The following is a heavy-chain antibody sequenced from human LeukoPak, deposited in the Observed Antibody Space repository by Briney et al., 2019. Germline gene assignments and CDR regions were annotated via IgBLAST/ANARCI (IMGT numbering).Heavy chain of an antibody. CDR3: ATQRVRYTLTGYYSYYFDC. V-gene: IGHV1-24*01. J-gene: IGHJ4*02. D-gene: IGHD3-9*01. CDR2: FDPEDGET. CDR1: GYTLTELS. Sequence: ASVKVSCKVSGYTLTELSMHWVRQAPGKGLEWMGGFDPEDGETIYAQKFQGRVTMTEDTSTDTAYMELSSLRSEDTAVYYCATQRVRYTLTGYYSYYFDCWGQGTLVTVSS.